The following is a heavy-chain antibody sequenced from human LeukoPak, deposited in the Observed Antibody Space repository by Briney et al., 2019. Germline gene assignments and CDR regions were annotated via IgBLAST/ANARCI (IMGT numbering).Heavy chain of an antibody. CDR2: ISSSGTAI. Sequence: GGSLRLSCAVSGFTFSNYNMNWVRQAPGKGLEWIAYISSSGTAIYYADSVKGRFTISRDNAKNSLYLQMNSLRAEDTAVYYCAKPGYWGQGTLVTVSS. J-gene: IGHJ4*02. CDR3: AKPGY. V-gene: IGHV3-48*03. CDR1: GFTFSNYN.